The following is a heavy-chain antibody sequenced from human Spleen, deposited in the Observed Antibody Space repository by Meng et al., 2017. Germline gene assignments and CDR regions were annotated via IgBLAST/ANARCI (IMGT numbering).Heavy chain of an antibody. CDR2: ISYSGST. D-gene: IGHD6-19*01. J-gene: IGHJ4*02. CDR3: ASQEESGWYAYPGY. CDR1: GGSVSSISYY. V-gene: IGHV4-61*01. Sequence: QVRLQESGPGLVRPPETLSLTCTVSGGSVSSISYYWSWIRQPPGRGLEWIGDISYSGSTRYNSSLMSRVTISVDTSKNQFSLKLSSVTAADTAVYYCASQEESGWYAYPGYWGQGTLVTVSS.